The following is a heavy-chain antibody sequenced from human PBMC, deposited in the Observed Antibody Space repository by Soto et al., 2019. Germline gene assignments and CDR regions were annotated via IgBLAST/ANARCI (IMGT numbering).Heavy chain of an antibody. Sequence: PSETLSLTCTVSGGSISSYYWSWIRQPPGKGLDWIGYIYYSGSTNYNPSLKSRVTISVDTSKNQFSLKLSSVTAADTAVYYCARGRYSSGWFRFDYWGQGTLVTVS. J-gene: IGHJ4*02. CDR1: GGSISSYY. V-gene: IGHV4-59*01. CDR3: ARGRYSSGWFRFDY. CDR2: IYYSGST. D-gene: IGHD6-19*01.